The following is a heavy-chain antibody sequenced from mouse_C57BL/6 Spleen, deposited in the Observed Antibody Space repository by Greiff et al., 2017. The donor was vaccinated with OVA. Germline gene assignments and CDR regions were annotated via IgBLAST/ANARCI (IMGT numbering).Heavy chain of an antibody. D-gene: IGHD3-2*02. CDR2: INPNNGGT. CDR1: GYTFTDYY. V-gene: IGHV1-26*01. Sequence: EVQLQQSGPELVKPGASVKISCKASGYTFTDYYMNWVKQSHGKSLEWIGDINPNNGGTSYNQKFKGKATLTVDKSSSTAYMELRSLTSEDSAVYYCARTEARQLRLWGWFAYWGQGTLVTVSA. CDR3: ARTEARQLRLWGWFAY. J-gene: IGHJ3*01.